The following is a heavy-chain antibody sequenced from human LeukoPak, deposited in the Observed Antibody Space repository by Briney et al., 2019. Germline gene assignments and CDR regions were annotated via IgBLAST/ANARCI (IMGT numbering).Heavy chain of an antibody. J-gene: IGHJ4*02. CDR1: GGSISSYY. V-gene: IGHV4-59*01. D-gene: IGHD6-13*01. Sequence: SQTLSLTCTVSGGSISSYYWRWIRHPRGKAREWIGYIYYSGSTNYNPSLKRRVTISVDTSKNQFSLKLSSVTAADTAVYYCARGQQLAYYFDYWGQGTMVTVSS. CDR3: ARGQQLAYYFDY. CDR2: IYYSGST.